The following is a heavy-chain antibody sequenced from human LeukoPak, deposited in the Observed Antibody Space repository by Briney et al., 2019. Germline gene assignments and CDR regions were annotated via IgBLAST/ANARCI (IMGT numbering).Heavy chain of an antibody. CDR2: ISWNSGSI. CDR3: AKDTAPDFNWFDP. CDR1: GFTFDDYA. V-gene: IGHV3-9*01. D-gene: IGHD3-3*01. J-gene: IGHJ5*02. Sequence: GGSLRLSCAASGFTFDDYAMHWVQQAPGKGLEWVSGISWNSGSIGYADSVKGRFTNSRDNAKNSLYLQMNSLRAEDTALYYCAKDTAPDFNWFDPWGQGTLVTVSS.